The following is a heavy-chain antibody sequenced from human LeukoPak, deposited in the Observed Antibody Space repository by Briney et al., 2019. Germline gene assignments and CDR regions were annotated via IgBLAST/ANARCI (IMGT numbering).Heavy chain of an antibody. CDR1: GGSFSGYY. J-gene: IGHJ4*02. V-gene: IGHV4-59*01. Sequence: SETLSLTCAVYGGSFSGYYWSWIRQPPGKGLEWIGYIYYSGSTNYNPSLKSRVTISVDTSKNQFSLKLSSVTAADTAVYYCTTYDRRGNFDFWGQGTLVTVSS. CDR2: IYYSGST. CDR3: TTYDRRGNFDF. D-gene: IGHD3-22*01.